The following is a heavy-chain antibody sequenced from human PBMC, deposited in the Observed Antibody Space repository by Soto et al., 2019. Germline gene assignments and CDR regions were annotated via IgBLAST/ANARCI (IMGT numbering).Heavy chain of an antibody. D-gene: IGHD3-22*01. CDR3: ARGAFDRSGNYLAGWFDP. CDR2: IIPNDGGT. CDR1: GYSFTDHY. V-gene: IGHV1-2*02. Sequence: QVQLVQSGAEVKKPGASVKISCKASGYSFTDHYIHWIRQAPGQGLAWMGWIIPNDGGTKYAQKFQDRINMTRDTAITTAYMDLSRLRSDDTAVYYCARGAFDRSGNYLAGWFDPWGQGTLVTVSS. J-gene: IGHJ5*02.